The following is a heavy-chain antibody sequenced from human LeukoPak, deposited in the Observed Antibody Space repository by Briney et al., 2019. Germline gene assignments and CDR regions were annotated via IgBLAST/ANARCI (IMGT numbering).Heavy chain of an antibody. CDR3: AKDGSMPQDAFDI. Sequence: AGGSLRLSCAASGFTFSSYAMSWVRQAPGKGLEWVSAISGSGGSTYYADSVKGRFTISRDNSKNTLYLQMNSLRAEDTAVYYCAKDGSMPQDAFDIWGQGTMVTVSS. CDR1: GFTFSSYA. J-gene: IGHJ3*02. D-gene: IGHD1-1*01. V-gene: IGHV3-23*01. CDR2: ISGSGGST.